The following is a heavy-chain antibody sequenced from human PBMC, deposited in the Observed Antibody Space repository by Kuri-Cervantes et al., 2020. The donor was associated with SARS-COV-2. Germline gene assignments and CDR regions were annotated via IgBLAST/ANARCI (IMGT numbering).Heavy chain of an antibody. CDR1: GFTFSSYW. CDR3: ARDRLRYCSSTRCYGWFDP. V-gene: IGHV3-74*01. J-gene: IGHJ5*02. D-gene: IGHD2-2*01. CDR2: INSDGSST. Sequence: GESLKISCAASGFTFSSYWMHWVRQAPGKGLVWVSRINSDGSSTSYADSVKGRFTISRDNAKNTLYLQMNSLRAEDTAVYYCARDRLRYCSSTRCYGWFDPWGQGTLVTVSS.